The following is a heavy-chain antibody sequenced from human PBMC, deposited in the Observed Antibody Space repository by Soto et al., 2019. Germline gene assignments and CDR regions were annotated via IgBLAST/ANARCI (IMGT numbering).Heavy chain of an antibody. CDR2: INPNSGDT. Sequence: AAVKGSCKASGYTFTGYYMHWGRQAPGQGLEWMGWINPNSGDTDYAQKFQGRVTMTRDTSISTAYMELSRLRSDDTAVYYCAKDRENYDILTAFSYWGQGTLVTVSS. V-gene: IGHV1-2*02. CDR1: GYTFTGYY. J-gene: IGHJ4*02. D-gene: IGHD3-9*01. CDR3: AKDRENYDILTAFSY.